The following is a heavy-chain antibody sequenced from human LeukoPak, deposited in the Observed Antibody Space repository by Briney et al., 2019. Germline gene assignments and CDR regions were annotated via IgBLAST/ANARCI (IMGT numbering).Heavy chain of an antibody. V-gene: IGHV3-7*01. CDR2: IKQGGSEK. D-gene: IGHD3-10*01. CDR1: GFTLSSYW. CDR3: TKLVPGSGSSDY. Sequence: PGGSLRLSCAASGFTLSSYWMSWVRQAPGKGLEWVANIKQGGSEKYYLDSVKGRFTISRDNAKNSLYLQMNSLRADDTAVYYCTKLVPGSGSSDYWGQGTLVTVSS. J-gene: IGHJ4*02.